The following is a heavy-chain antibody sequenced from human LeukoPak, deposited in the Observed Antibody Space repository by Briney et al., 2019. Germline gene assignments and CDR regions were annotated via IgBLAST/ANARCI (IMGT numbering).Heavy chain of an antibody. CDR3: ARTYSSSWYADYFDY. J-gene: IGHJ4*02. CDR2: IYYSGST. V-gene: IGHV4-39*01. Sequence: SETLSLTCTVSGGSISSSSYYWGWIRQPPGKGLEWIGSIYYSGSTYYNPSLKSRVTISVDTSKNQLSLKLSSVTAADTAVYYCARTYSSSWYADYFDYWGQGTLVTVSS. CDR1: GGSISSSSYY. D-gene: IGHD6-13*01.